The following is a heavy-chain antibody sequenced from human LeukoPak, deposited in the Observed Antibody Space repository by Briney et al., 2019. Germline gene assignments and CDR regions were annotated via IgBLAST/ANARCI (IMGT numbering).Heavy chain of an antibody. Sequence: GASVKVSCKASGYTFTGYYMHWVRQAPGQGLGWMGWINPNSGGTNYAQKFQGRVTMTRDTSISTAYMELSRLRSDDTAVYYCARDPSRYYYYYMDVWGKGTTVTISS. CDR3: ARDPSRYYYYYMDV. CDR1: GYTFTGYY. V-gene: IGHV1-2*02. CDR2: INPNSGGT. J-gene: IGHJ6*03.